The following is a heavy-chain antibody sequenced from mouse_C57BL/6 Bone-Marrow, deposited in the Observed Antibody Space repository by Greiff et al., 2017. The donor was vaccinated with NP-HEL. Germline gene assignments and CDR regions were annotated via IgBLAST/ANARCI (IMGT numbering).Heavy chain of an antibody. D-gene: IGHD2-1*01. Sequence: ESGPGLVKPSQSLSLTCSVTGYSITSGYYWNWIRQFPGNKLEWMGYISYDGSNNYNPSLKNRISITRDTSKNQFFLKLNSVTTEDTATYYCARDPLWYPYWYFDVWGTGTTVTVSS. CDR3: ARDPLWYPYWYFDV. CDR1: GYSITSGYY. CDR2: ISYDGSN. V-gene: IGHV3-6*01. J-gene: IGHJ1*03.